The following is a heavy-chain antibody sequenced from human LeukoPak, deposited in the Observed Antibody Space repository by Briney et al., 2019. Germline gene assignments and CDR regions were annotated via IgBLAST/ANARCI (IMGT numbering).Heavy chain of an antibody. Sequence: GGSLRLSCAASGFTFSSHGMHWVRQAPGKGLEWVAVISYDGSNKYYADSVKGRFTISRDNSKNTPYLQMNSLRAEDTAVYYCAKGESSSSWTYYFDYWGRGTLVTVSS. CDR1: GFTFSSHG. CDR2: ISYDGSNK. V-gene: IGHV3-30*18. CDR3: AKGESSSSWTYYFDY. J-gene: IGHJ4*02. D-gene: IGHD6-13*01.